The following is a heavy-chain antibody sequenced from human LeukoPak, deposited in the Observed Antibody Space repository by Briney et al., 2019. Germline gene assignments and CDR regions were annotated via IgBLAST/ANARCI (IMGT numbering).Heavy chain of an antibody. CDR3: AKDRHDDEVNYFDY. J-gene: IGHJ4*02. V-gene: IGHV3-30*18. CDR2: ISYDGSNK. D-gene: IGHD1-1*01. CDR1: GFTLTSYG. Sequence: GGSLRLSCAASGFTLTSYGMHWVRQAPGKGLEWVAVISYDGSNKYYADSVKGRFTISRDNSKNTLYLQINSLRAEDTAVYYCAKDRHDDEVNYFDYWGQGTLVTVSS.